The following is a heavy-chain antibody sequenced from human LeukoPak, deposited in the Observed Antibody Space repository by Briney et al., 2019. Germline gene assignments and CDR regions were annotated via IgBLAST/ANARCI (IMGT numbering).Heavy chain of an antibody. CDR3: ARGDSSSSLSYYYMDV. CDR1: GYTFTGYY. CDR2: INPNSGGT. V-gene: IGHV1-2*02. D-gene: IGHD6-6*01. J-gene: IGHJ6*03. Sequence: ASVKVSCKASGYTFTGYYMHWVRQAPGQGLEWMGWINPNSGGTNYAQKFQGRVTMTRDTSISTAYMELSRLRSDDTAVYYCARGDSSSSLSYYYMDVWGKGTTVTVSS.